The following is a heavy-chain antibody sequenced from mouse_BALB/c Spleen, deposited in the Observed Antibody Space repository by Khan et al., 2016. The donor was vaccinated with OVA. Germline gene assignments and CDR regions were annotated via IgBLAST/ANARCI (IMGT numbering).Heavy chain of an antibody. V-gene: IGHV1-77*01. CDR2: IYPGSDST. J-gene: IGHJ3*01. Sequence: QVQLQQSGPELVKPGASVKMSCKASGYTFTDYVMNWVKQRNGQGLEWIGQIYPGSDSTYYNEKFKGKATLTADRSSNTAYMQLSNLTSEDSAVYYCAGGGWDVFAYWGQGTLVTVSA. D-gene: IGHD4-1*01. CDR3: AGGGWDVFAY. CDR1: GYTFTDYV.